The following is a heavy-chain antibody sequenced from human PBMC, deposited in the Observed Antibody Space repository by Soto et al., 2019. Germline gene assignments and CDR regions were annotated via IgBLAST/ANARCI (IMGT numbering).Heavy chain of an antibody. CDR3: ARVPIFGVVIEGPRDAFDI. J-gene: IGHJ3*02. D-gene: IGHD3-3*01. V-gene: IGHV3-21*01. CDR2: ISSSSSYI. CDR1: GFTFSNYS. Sequence: VQLVESGGGVVQPGRSLRLSCAASGFTFSNYSMNWVRQAPGKGLEWVSSISSSSSYIYYADSVKGRFTISRDNAKNSLYLQMNSLRAEDTAVYYCARVPIFGVVIEGPRDAFDIWGQGTMVTVSS.